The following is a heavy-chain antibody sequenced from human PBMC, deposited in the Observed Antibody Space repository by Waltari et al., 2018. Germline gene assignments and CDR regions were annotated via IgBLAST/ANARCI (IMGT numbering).Heavy chain of an antibody. J-gene: IGHJ4*02. CDR1: GYSFSSYW. CDR3: ARHPNYFHTGGYYRFDY. Sequence: EVQLVQSGAEVKKPGESLTISCQGFGYSFSSYWIAWLRQLPGKGLEWMGVIYPGDSDTRYSPSFQGQVTISADESISVAYLQWSSLKASDTAIYYCARHPNYFHTGGYYRFDYWGQGTLVTVSS. V-gene: IGHV5-51*01. D-gene: IGHD3-22*01. CDR2: IYPGDSDT.